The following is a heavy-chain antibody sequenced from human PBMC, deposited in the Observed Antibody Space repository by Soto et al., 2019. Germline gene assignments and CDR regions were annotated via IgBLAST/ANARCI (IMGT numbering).Heavy chain of an antibody. V-gene: IGHV1-69*13. CDR3: ARDVSSSSSGDYDGMDV. CDR2: IIPIFGTA. J-gene: IGHJ6*02. D-gene: IGHD6-6*01. CDR1: GCTFSSYA. Sequence: SVKVSCKASGCTFSSYAISWVRQAPGQGLEWMGGIIPIFGTANYAQKFQGRVTITADESTSTAYMALSSLRSADTAVYYCARDVSSSSSGDYDGMDVWGQGRNVTGS.